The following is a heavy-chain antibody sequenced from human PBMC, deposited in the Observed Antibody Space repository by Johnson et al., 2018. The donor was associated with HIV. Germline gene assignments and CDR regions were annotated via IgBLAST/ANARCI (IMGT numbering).Heavy chain of an antibody. V-gene: IGHV3-30-3*01. J-gene: IGHJ3*02. CDR2: ISFDGYNK. D-gene: IGHD1-26*01. CDR3: ARGLELYLDLGWDDAFDI. CDR1: GFTFSSYS. Sequence: SGGGVVQPGRSLRLSCAASGFTFSSYSVHWVRQAPGKGLEWVAVISFDGYNKYYADSVKGRFTISRDSSEKTLYLQMNSLRPEDTTVYYCARGLELYLDLGWDDAFDIWGQGTMVTVSS.